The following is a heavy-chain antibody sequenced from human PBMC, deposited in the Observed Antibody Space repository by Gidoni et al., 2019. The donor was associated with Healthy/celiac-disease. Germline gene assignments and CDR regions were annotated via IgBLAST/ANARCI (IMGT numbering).Heavy chain of an antibody. CDR2: IWYDGSNK. CDR3: ARGGAAAGTLDY. CDR1: GFTFSSYG. V-gene: IGHV3-33*01. J-gene: IGHJ4*02. Sequence: QVQLVESGGGVVQPGRSLRFSCAASGFTFSSYGMHWVRQAPGKGLVWVAVIWYDGSNKYYADSVKGRFTISGDNSKNTLYLQMNSLRAEDTAVYYCARGGAAAGTLDYWGQGTLVTVSS. D-gene: IGHD6-13*01.